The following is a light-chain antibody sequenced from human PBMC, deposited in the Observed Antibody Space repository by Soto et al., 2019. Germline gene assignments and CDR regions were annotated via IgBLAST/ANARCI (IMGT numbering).Light chain of an antibody. CDR1: QSVLTW. Sequence: DIQVTQSPATLSASVGDTVSITCRASQSVLTWLAWYQQKPGKAPNLLIYKASRLRDGVPSRFSGSGSGTDFTLTISSLQPDDFACYFCKHYFSYPYAFGQGTKLEI. V-gene: IGKV1-5*03. CDR2: KAS. CDR3: KHYFSYPYA. J-gene: IGKJ2*01.